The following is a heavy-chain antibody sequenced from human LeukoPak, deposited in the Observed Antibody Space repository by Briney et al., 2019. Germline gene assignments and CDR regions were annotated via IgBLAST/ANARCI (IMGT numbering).Heavy chain of an antibody. V-gene: IGHV4-34*01. D-gene: IGHD3-10*01. CDR3: ARWGYIGSGRSVSGAQIDY. Sequence: PSETLSLTCAVYGGSFSGYYWSWIRQPPGKGLEWIGEINHSGSTNYNPSLKSRVTISVDTSKNQFSLKLSSVTAADTAVYYCARWGYIGSGRSVSGAQIDYWGQGTLVTVSS. CDR2: INHSGST. J-gene: IGHJ4*02. CDR1: GGSFSGYY.